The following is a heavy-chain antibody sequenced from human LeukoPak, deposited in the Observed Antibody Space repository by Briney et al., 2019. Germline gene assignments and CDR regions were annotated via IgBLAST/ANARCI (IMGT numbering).Heavy chain of an antibody. V-gene: IGHV3-21*01. CDR3: ARDIMFSCSSTSCYVGHFDY. CDR1: GFTFSSYS. J-gene: IGHJ4*02. D-gene: IGHD2-2*01. Sequence: GGSLRLSCAASGFTFSSYSMNWVRQAPGKGLEWVSSISSNSSYIYYADSVKGRFTISRDNAKNSVYLQMNSLRAEDTAVYYCARDIMFSCSSTSCYVGHFDYWGEGTLVSVSS. CDR2: ISSNSSYI.